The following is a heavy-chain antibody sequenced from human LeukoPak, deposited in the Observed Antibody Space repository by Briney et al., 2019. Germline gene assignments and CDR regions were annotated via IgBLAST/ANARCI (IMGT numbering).Heavy chain of an antibody. Sequence: GGSLRLSCAASGFTFSSYAMSWVRQAPGKGLEWVSTIGGSGGDTYFADSVKGRFIISRDNSKNTLYLQMNSLRAEDTAVYYCARGGPIYCSGDSCYPGDYWGQGTLVTVSS. CDR3: ARGGPIYCSGDSCYPGDY. CDR1: GFTFSSYA. J-gene: IGHJ4*02. V-gene: IGHV3-23*01. CDR2: IGGSGGDT. D-gene: IGHD2-15*01.